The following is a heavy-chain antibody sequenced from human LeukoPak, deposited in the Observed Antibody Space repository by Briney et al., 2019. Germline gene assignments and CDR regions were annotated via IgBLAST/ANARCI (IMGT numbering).Heavy chain of an antibody. CDR1: GFIFGNYW. Sequence: GGSLRLSCATSGFIFGNYWMHWVRQAPGKGLVWVSRINNDGSSTTYADYVRGRFTISRDNARNTLYLQMNSLRAEDTAVYYCARDGISCSGGHCYFASWGQGTLVTVSS. D-gene: IGHD2-15*01. CDR3: ARDGISCSGGHCYFAS. CDR2: INNDGSST. J-gene: IGHJ4*02. V-gene: IGHV3-74*01.